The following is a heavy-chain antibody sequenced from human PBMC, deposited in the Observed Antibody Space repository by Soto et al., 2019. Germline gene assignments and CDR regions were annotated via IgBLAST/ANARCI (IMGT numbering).Heavy chain of an antibody. CDR2: IDWDDDK. V-gene: IGHV2-70*11. CDR3: ARSRGLGYGYGYNYYYGVDV. CDR1: GFSLSNRGMC. Sequence: SGPTMVNPTQTLTLTFPFSGFSLSNRGMCVSWIRQPPGKALEWLARIDWDDDKYYSTSLKTRLTISKDTSKNQVVLTMTNMDPVDTATYYCARSRGLGYGYGYNYYYGVDVWGQGTTVTV. D-gene: IGHD5-18*01. J-gene: IGHJ6*02.